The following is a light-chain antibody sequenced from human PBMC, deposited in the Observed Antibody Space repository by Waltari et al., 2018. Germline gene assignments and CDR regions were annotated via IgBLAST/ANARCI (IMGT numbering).Light chain of an antibody. Sequence: QSALTQPASVSGSPGQSITISCPGTSRDVGAYNYVSWYQQHPGKATKHMIYDFSNPPSEVSNLFSGSKSGNTASLTISGLQAEDEADYYCSSYISSSTLELFGGGTSLTIL. CDR3: SSYISSSTLEL. CDR2: DFS. J-gene: IGLJ2*01. V-gene: IGLV2-14*03. CDR1: SRDVGAYNY.